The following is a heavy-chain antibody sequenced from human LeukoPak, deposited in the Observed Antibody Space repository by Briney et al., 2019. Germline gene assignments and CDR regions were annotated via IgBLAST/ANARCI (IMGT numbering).Heavy chain of an antibody. Sequence: AASVKVSCTASGYTFTSYTMHWVRQAPGQRLEWMGWINAGNGNTKYSQKFQGRVTITRDTSASTAYMELSSLRSEDTAVYYCARDHYYGSGSYNYFDYWGQGTLVTVSS. V-gene: IGHV1-3*01. CDR3: ARDHYYGSGSYNYFDY. J-gene: IGHJ4*02. CDR1: GYTFTSYT. D-gene: IGHD3-10*01. CDR2: INAGNGNT.